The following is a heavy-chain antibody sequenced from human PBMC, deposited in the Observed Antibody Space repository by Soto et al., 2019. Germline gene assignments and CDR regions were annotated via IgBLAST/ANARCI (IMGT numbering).Heavy chain of an antibody. V-gene: IGHV5-51*01. Sequence: GESLKISCKGSGYNFSNFWIGWVRQMSGKGLECMGIIFVGDFDTRYSPSFQGQVTISVDKSIGTAYLQWSSLKASDTAMYYCARLDGHSRSWYRFDHWGPGTLVTVSS. J-gene: IGHJ4*02. CDR1: GYNFSNFW. CDR3: ARLDGHSRSWYRFDH. D-gene: IGHD3-10*01. CDR2: IFVGDFDT.